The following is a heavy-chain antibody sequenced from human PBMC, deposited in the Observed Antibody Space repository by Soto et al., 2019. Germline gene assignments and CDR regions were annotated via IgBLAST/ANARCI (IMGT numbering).Heavy chain of an antibody. Sequence: ASVKVCCKASGFTFTSSGVQWVRQARGQRLEWIGWIVVGSGNTNYAQKCQERVTITRDMSTSTAYMELSSLRSEDTAVYYCAAFQYSIVSRLDYWGQGTLVTLAS. D-gene: IGHD6-6*01. J-gene: IGHJ4*02. CDR1: GFTFTSSG. V-gene: IGHV1-58*01. CDR3: AAFQYSIVSRLDY. CDR2: IVVGSGNT.